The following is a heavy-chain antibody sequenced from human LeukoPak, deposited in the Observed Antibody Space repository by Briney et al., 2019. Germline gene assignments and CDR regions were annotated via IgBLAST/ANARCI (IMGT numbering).Heavy chain of an antibody. Sequence: PGGSLRLSCAASGFTFDDYGLSWVRQVPGKGLEWVSGLYWNGASTGYADSVKGRFTISRDNAKNSLYLQMNSLRAEDTAVYYCAKVLSSSWYENAFDIWGQGTMVTVSS. CDR2: LYWNGAST. CDR1: GFTFDDYG. CDR3: AKVLSSSWYENAFDI. V-gene: IGHV3-20*04. J-gene: IGHJ3*02. D-gene: IGHD6-13*01.